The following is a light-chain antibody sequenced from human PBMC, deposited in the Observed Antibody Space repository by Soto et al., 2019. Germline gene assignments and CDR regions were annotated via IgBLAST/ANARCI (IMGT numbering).Light chain of an antibody. Sequence: QSVLTQPASVSGSPGQSITISCTGTSSDVGSYNLVSWYQQLPGKTPKVINCEVNKRPSGGSYRFSGSKSGNTASLTTSGFQTEDEADYYCCSYAGTVAYVFGTGTKFTVL. CDR3: CSYAGTVAYV. V-gene: IGLV2-23*02. CDR1: SSDVGSYNL. J-gene: IGLJ1*01. CDR2: EVN.